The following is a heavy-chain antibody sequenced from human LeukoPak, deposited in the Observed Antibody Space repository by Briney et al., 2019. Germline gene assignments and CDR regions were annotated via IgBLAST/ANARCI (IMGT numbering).Heavy chain of an antibody. J-gene: IGHJ4*02. CDR1: GVSFDDYY. CDR3: TRMTAGHDY. D-gene: IGHD2-21*02. CDR2: INHSRYT. V-gene: IGHV4-34*01. Sequence: SETLSVTCAVSGVSFDDYYWSWVRQTPGKGLEWIGEINHSRYTNDSPSLKSRVTLSIDTSRKQFSLNLRSVTVADTGIYYCTRMTAGHDYWGQGTLLTVSS.